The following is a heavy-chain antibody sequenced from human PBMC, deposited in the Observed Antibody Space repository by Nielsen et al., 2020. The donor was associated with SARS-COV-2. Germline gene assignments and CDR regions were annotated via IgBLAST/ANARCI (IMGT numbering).Heavy chain of an antibody. CDR1: GFTLGTYW. Sequence: GESLKISCAASGFTLGTYWMHWVRQAPGKGLEWVSVVYSGESSTYYADSVQGRFTLSRDNSKNMLYLQMNSLRVEDTAVYFCAKDPHLLTGYHPYYGIDVRGQGTTVTVSS. D-gene: IGHD3-9*01. J-gene: IGHJ6*02. CDR2: VYSGESST. V-gene: IGHV3-23*03. CDR3: AKDPHLLTGYHPYYGIDV.